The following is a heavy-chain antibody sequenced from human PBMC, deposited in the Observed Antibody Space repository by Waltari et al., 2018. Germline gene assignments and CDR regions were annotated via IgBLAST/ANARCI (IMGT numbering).Heavy chain of an antibody. Sequence: QLQLQQSGPGLVKPSESLSLTCTVSGDSVSSPYVWNWVRQPPGKGLECLVQIYGSGRTNFNPSLESRVTMSLDTSKNQFSLKMTSATAADTALYFCARDRGRGLYLDTWGQGTLVTVSP. V-gene: IGHV4-4*02. D-gene: IGHD2-15*01. CDR2: IYGSGRT. CDR1: GDSVSSPYV. J-gene: IGHJ4*02. CDR3: ARDRGRGLYLDT.